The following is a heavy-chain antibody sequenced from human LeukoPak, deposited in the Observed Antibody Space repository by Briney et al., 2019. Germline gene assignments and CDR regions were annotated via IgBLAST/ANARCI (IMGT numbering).Heavy chain of an antibody. J-gene: IGHJ1*01. CDR2: LYGGGST. Sequence: GGSLRLSCAASGFTFSTYGMHWVRQAPGKGLEWVSVLYGGGSTYYIDSVKGRFTISRDNSKNTLYLQMNSLRAEDTAVYYCARASSSSPRAYFQHWGQGTLVTVSS. CDR3: ARASSSSPRAYFQH. D-gene: IGHD6-6*01. V-gene: IGHV3-53*01. CDR1: GFTFSTYG.